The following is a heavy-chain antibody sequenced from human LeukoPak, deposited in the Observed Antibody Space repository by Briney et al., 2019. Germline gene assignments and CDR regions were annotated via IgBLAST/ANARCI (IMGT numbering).Heavy chain of an antibody. Sequence: GESLKISFKVSGYNFMTYWIGWVRQMPGKGLEWMGIIYPGESDIRYSPSFQGQVTISADKSISTAYLQWSSLKASDTAIYYCARASGDGRFDYWGQGALVTVSS. D-gene: IGHD4-17*01. V-gene: IGHV5-51*01. CDR3: ARASGDGRFDY. CDR2: IYPGESDI. J-gene: IGHJ4*02. CDR1: GYNFMTYW.